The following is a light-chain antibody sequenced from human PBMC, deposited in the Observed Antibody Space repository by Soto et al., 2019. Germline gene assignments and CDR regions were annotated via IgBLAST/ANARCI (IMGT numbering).Light chain of an antibody. CDR1: SSDVGAYNY. CDR2: EVN. J-gene: IGLJ3*02. V-gene: IGLV2-8*01. CDR3: TSYAGSNDLGV. Sequence: QSALTQPPSASGSPGQSVTISCTGASSDVGAYNYVSWYQQHPGKAPKLVIYEVNKRPLGVPDRFSGSKSGTTASLIVSGLQAEDEADYYCTSYAGSNDLGVFGGGTKLTVL.